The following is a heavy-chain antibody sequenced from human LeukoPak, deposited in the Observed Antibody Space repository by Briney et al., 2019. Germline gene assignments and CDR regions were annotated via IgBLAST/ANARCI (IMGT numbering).Heavy chain of an antibody. J-gene: IGHJ6*03. D-gene: IGHD6-6*01. Sequence: ASETLSLTCAVYGVSFSGYYWSWIRQPPGKGLEWIGEINHSGSTNHNPSLKSRVTISVDTSKNQFSLKLSSVTAADTAVYYCARDVQQLVETGYYYYYMDVWGKGTTVTVSS. CDR1: GVSFSGYY. CDR3: ARDVQQLVETGYYYYYMDV. CDR2: INHSGST. V-gene: IGHV4-34*01.